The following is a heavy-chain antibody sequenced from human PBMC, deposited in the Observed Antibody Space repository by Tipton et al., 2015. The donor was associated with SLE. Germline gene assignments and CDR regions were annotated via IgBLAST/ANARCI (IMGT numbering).Heavy chain of an antibody. J-gene: IGHJ4*02. CDR1: GGSFSSYY. V-gene: IGHV4-4*07. CDR3: ARYRSGYETVEF. CDR2: IHTSGTT. Sequence: TLSLTCTVSGGSFSSYYWSWIRQPAGKGLEWIGHIHTSGTTYYNPSLKSRVTISRDKSKNQFSLKLSSVTAADTAIYYCARYRSGYETVEFWGQGTLVTVSS. D-gene: IGHD5-12*01.